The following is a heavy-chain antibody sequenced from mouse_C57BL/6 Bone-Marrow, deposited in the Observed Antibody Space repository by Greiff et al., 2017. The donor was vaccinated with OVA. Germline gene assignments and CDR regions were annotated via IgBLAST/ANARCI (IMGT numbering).Heavy chain of an antibody. CDR2: IHPNTGST. D-gene: IGHD1-1*01. V-gene: IGHV1-64*01. J-gene: IGHJ4*01. Sequence: VQLQQPGAELVKPGASVKLSCKASGYTFTSYWMHWVKQRPGQGLEWIGMIHPNTGSTNYNEKFKSKATLTVDKSSSTAYIQLSSLTAEDSAVYYCAREGFTTVEMDYWGQGTSVTVSS. CDR1: GYTFTSYW. CDR3: AREGFTTVEMDY.